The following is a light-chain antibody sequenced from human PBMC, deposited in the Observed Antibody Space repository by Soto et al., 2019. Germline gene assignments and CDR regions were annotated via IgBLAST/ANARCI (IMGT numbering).Light chain of an antibody. V-gene: IGLV2-8*01. CDR3: SSQAASNSFV. CDR2: EVT. J-gene: IGLJ1*01. CDR1: SSDIGAYNS. Sequence: QSALTQPPSASGSPGQSVTIYCTGTSSDIGAYNSVSWYQYYPGKAPKLIIYEVTKRPSGVPTRFSGYKSDNTASLTVSGLQADDEADYYCSSQAASNSFVFGTGTKLTVL.